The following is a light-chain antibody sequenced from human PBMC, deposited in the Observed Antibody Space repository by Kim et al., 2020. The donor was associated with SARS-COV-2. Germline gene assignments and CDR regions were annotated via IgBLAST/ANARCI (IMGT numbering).Light chain of an antibody. Sequence: SQGETATLSCRASQSVSSNVAWYQQKPGQAPRLLIYGASTRATDIPARFSGSGSGTDFTLNISSLQSEDLAVYHCQQYDDWPPWTFGQGTKVDIK. CDR1: QSVSSN. CDR2: GAS. J-gene: IGKJ1*01. CDR3: QQYDDWPPWT. V-gene: IGKV3-15*01.